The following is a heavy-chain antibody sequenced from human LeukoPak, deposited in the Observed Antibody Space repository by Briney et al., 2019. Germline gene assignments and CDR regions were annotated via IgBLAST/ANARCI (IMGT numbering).Heavy chain of an antibody. D-gene: IGHD6-6*01. CDR1: GFSFSSHG. V-gene: IGHV3-33*01. CDR2: IWDDGNNK. Sequence: GGSLRLSCAASGFSFSSHGMHWVRQAPGKRLEWVAVIWDDGNNKRYANSVNGRFTISRDNSENTLYLQMNGLTAEDTAMYYCARSSYSSSSSVWGQGTMVTVSS. J-gene: IGHJ3*01. CDR3: ARSSYSSSSSV.